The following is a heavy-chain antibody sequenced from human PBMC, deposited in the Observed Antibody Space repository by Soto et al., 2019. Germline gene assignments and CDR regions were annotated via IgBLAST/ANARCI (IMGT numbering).Heavy chain of an antibody. D-gene: IGHD3-22*01. CDR3: ASHYDSGGYYYRGLDY. CDR1: GGTFNSYA. Sequence: QVQLVQSGAEVKKPGSSVKVSCKASGGTFNSYAISWVRQAPGQGLEWMGGIIPICGTADYAQKFQGRVTITAVESTRTAYLELCRLTSEDTAVYYCASHYDSGGYYYRGLDYWGQGTLVTVSS. J-gene: IGHJ4*02. CDR2: IIPICGTA. V-gene: IGHV1-69*12.